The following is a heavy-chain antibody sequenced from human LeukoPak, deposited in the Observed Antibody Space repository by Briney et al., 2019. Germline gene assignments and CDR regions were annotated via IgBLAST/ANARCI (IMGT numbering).Heavy chain of an antibody. D-gene: IGHD6-13*01. CDR2: IYSSGST. J-gene: IGHJ4*02. CDR1: GGSIRSYY. CDR3: ARDPGYSSSWYFFDY. Sequence: SETLSLTCTVSGGSIRSYYWTWIRQPAGKGLEWIGRIYSSGSTNYNPSLKSRVTMSVDTSKNQFSLKLSSVTAADTAVYYCARDPGYSSSWYFFDYWGQGTLVTVSS. V-gene: IGHV4-4*07.